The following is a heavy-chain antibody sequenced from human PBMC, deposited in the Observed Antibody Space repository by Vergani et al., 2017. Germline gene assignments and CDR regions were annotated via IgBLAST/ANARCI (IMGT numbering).Heavy chain of an antibody. Sequence: EVQLLESGGGLVQPGGSLRLSCAASGFTFSSYAMSWVRQAPGKGLEWVSAISGSGGSTYYADSVKGRFTISRDNSKNTLYLQMNSLRAEDTAVYYCAKHLGAGRTGQWLDPVFDYGGQGTLVTVSS. D-gene: IGHD6-19*01. V-gene: IGHV3-23*01. J-gene: IGHJ4*02. CDR3: AKHLGAGRTGQWLDPVFDY. CDR2: ISGSGGST. CDR1: GFTFSSYA.